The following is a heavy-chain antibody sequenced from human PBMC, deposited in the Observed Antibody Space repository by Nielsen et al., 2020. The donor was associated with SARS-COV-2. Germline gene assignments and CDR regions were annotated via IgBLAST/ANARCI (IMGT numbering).Heavy chain of an antibody. V-gene: IGHV1-18*01. CDR3: ARVSLGGEEYWTTSYYSFDY. Sequence: ASVKVSCKASGYTFTNYNIAWVRQAPGQGLEWMGWIATNTGNTNYAQNFQGRVTMATDTSTGIGNMELRNLKSDDTAVYFCARVSLGGEEYWTTSYYSFDYWGQGSLVTVSS. CDR2: IATNTGNT. J-gene: IGHJ4*02. D-gene: IGHD2-8*01. CDR1: GYTFTNYN.